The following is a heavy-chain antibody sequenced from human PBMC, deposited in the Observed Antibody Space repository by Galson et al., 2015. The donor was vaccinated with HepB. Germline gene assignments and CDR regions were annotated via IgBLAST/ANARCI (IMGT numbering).Heavy chain of an antibody. CDR1: GFTFSDHY. CDR2: SRNKANSYTT. CDR3: ARGARGVNVGSANYYAMDV. J-gene: IGHJ6*01. Sequence: SLRLSCAASGFTFSDHYMDWVRQAPGKGLEWVGRSRNKANSYTTEYVASVRGRFTISRDESMNSLYLQMNSLKTEDTAVYYCARGARGVNVGSANYYAMDVWGQGTTVTVSS. V-gene: IGHV3-72*01. D-gene: IGHD4/OR15-4a*01.